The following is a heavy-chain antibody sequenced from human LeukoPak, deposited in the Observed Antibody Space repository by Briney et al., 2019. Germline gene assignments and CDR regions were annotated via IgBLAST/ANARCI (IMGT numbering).Heavy chain of an antibody. V-gene: IGHV3-48*02. J-gene: IGHJ4*02. CDR3: ARDLREFGYGDYSNSFDY. Sequence: GGSLRLSCAASGFTFSSYSMNWVRQAPGKGLEWVSYISSSSSTIYYADSVKGRFTISRDNAKNSLYLQMNSLRDEDTAVYYCARDLREFGYGDYSNSFDYWGQGTLVTVSS. D-gene: IGHD4-17*01. CDR1: GFTFSSYS. CDR2: ISSSSSTI.